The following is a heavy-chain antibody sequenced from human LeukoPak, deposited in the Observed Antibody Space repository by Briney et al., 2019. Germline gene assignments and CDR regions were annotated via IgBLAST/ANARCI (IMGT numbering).Heavy chain of an antibody. CDR2: IYSGGST. CDR1: GFTVSSNY. D-gene: IGHD6-19*01. CDR3: ARDTRYSSGWYGY. Sequence: GGSLRLSCAASGFTVSSNYMSWVRQAPGKGLEWVSVIYSGGSTYYADSVKGRFTISRDNSKNTLYLQMNSLRAEDTAVYYCARDTRYSSGWYGYWGQGTLVTVSS. J-gene: IGHJ4*02. V-gene: IGHV3-53*01.